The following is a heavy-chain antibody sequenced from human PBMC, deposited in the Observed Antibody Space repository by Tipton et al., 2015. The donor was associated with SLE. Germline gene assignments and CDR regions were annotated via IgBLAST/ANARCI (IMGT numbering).Heavy chain of an antibody. CDR2: IYYSGST. CDR3: VGSSAGGFFDS. J-gene: IGHJ4*02. V-gene: IGHV4-39*07. Sequence: TLSLTCTVSGGSISSSSYYWGWIRQPPGKGLEWIGSIYYSGSTNYNPSLKSRVTISVDTSKNQFSLKLGSVTAADTSVYYCVGSSAGGFFDSWGQGTLVSVSS. CDR1: GGSISSSSYY. D-gene: IGHD2-2*01.